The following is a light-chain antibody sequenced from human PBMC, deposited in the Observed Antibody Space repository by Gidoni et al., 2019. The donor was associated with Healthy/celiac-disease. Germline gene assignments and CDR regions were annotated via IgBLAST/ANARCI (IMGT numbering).Light chain of an antibody. CDR1: ALPKQY. CDR3: QSADSSVV. V-gene: IGLV3-25*03. CDR2: KDS. J-gene: IGLJ2*01. Sequence: SYELPQPPSVSVSPGQTARITCSGDALPKQYAYWYQQKPGQAPVLVIYKDSERPSGIPERFSGSSSGTTVTLTISGAQAEDEADYYCQSADSSVVFGGGTKLTVL.